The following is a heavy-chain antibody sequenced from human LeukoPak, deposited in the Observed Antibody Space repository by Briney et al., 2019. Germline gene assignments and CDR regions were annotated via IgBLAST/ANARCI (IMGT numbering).Heavy chain of an antibody. J-gene: IGHJ4*02. CDR1: GFTFNNYG. V-gene: IGHV3-23*01. CDR2: ISGRSGGT. CDR3: AKRSGGPSPFDY. Sequence: GGSLRLSCAASGFTFNNYGMSWVRQAPGKGLEWVSTISGRSGGTYYADSVKGRFTISRDNSKNTLYLQMNSLRAEDTAVYYCAKRSGGPSPFDYWGQGTLVTVSS. D-gene: IGHD3-3*01.